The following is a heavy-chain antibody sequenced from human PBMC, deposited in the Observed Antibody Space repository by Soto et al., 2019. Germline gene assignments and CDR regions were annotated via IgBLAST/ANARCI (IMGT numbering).Heavy chain of an antibody. D-gene: IGHD2-21*02. J-gene: IGHJ3*02. CDR3: ARPSPYCGGDCYSNDAFDI. V-gene: IGHV4-31*03. Sequence: SETLSLTCTVSGGSISSGGYYWSWIRQHPGKGLEWIGYIYYSGSTYYNPSLKSRVTISVDTSKNQFSLKLSSVTAADTAVYYCARPSPYCGGDCYSNDAFDIWGQGTMVTVSS. CDR1: GGSISSGGYY. CDR2: IYYSGST.